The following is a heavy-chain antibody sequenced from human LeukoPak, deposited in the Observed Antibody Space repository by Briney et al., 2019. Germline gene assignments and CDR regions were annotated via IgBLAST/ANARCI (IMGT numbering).Heavy chain of an antibody. Sequence: SETLSLTCAVYGGSFSGYYWSWIRQPPGKGLEWIGEINHSGSTNYNPSLRSRVTISVDTSKNQFSLKLSSVTAADTAVYYCARGSGYSSLYYFDYWGQGTLVTVSS. CDR3: ARGSGYSSLYYFDY. CDR2: INHSGST. CDR1: GGSFSGYY. J-gene: IGHJ4*02. V-gene: IGHV4-34*01. D-gene: IGHD6-13*01.